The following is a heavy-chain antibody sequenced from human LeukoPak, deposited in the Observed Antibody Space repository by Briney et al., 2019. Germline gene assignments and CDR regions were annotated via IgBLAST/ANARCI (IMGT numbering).Heavy chain of an antibody. D-gene: IGHD3/OR15-3a*01. CDR2: IKEDGSQK. Sequence: GGSLRLSCSASGLTFSRRWMSWVRQTPGKGLEWVANIKEDGSQKYYADSVMGRFTISRDNAENSLYLQLNSLRAEDTALYYCATSYDMGWLIGYWGQGTLVTVSS. V-gene: IGHV3-7*03. J-gene: IGHJ4*02. CDR1: GLTFSRRW. CDR3: ATSYDMGWLIGY.